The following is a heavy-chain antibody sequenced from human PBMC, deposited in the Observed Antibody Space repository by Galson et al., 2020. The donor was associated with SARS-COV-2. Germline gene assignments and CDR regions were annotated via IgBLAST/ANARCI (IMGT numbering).Heavy chain of an antibody. J-gene: IGHJ6*02. V-gene: IGHV3-21*01. CDR3: ARDSLSSYYAMDV. Sequence: AGGSLRLSCAASGFTFSSYNMNWVRQAPGKGLEWVSSISASGTHIYYADSLKGRFTISRDNAKNSLYLQMNSLRAEDTAVYYCARDSLSSYYAMDVWGQGTTVTVSS. CDR1: GFTFSSYN. D-gene: IGHD1-26*01. CDR2: ISASGTHI.